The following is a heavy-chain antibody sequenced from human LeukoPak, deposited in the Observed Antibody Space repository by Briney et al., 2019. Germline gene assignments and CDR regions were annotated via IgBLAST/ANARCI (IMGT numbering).Heavy chain of an antibody. V-gene: IGHV3-73*01. CDR1: GFTFSSYA. D-gene: IGHD4-17*01. CDR3: TKTPDRWMTTVTTGEY. J-gene: IGHJ4*02. Sequence: GGSLRLSCAASGFTFSSYAMHWVRQASGKGLEWVGRIRGKANNYATAYAPSMKGRFTISRDDSKNTAYLQVNILKIEDTAVYYCTKTPDRWMTTVTTGEYWGQGTLVTVSS. CDR2: IRGKANNYAT.